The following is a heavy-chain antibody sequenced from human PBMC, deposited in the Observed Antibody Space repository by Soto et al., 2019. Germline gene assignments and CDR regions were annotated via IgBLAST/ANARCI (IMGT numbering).Heavy chain of an antibody. Sequence: ASVKVSCKVSGYTLTELSMHWVRQAPGKGLEWMGGFDPEDGETIYAQKFQGRVTMAEDTSTDTAYMELSSLRSEDTAVYYCATASKDRSTTYNWKSALEVRWSIDIWGQGTIVTVSS. J-gene: IGHJ3*02. V-gene: IGHV1-24*01. CDR3: ATASKDRSTTYNWKSALEVRWSIDI. CDR2: FDPEDGET. D-gene: IGHD1-20*01. CDR1: GYTLTELS.